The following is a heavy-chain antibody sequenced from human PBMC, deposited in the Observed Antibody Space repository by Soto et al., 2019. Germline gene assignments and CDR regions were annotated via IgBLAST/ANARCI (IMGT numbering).Heavy chain of an antibody. V-gene: IGHV4-39*01. CDR3: ATSNWFDP. J-gene: IGHJ5*02. CDR1: GGPISSRGYY. Sequence: QLQLQESGPGLVKPSETLSLTCTVSGGPISSRGYYWGWIRQPPGKGLERIGTIYYSGSTYYNPSLKSRVTISVDTSKNQVSLKLSSVTAADTAVYYCATSNWFDPWGQGTLVTVSS. CDR2: IYYSGST.